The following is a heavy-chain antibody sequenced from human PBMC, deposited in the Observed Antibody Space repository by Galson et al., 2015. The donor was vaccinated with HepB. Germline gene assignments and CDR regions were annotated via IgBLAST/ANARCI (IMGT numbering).Heavy chain of an antibody. CDR1: GGTFSSYT. J-gene: IGHJ6*02. CDR3: ARDRCGGDCYLGGRYYGMDV. D-gene: IGHD2-21*02. CDR2: IIPILGIA. V-gene: IGHV1-69*04. Sequence: SVKVSCKASGGTFSSYTISWVRQAPGQGLEWMGRIIPILGIANYAQKFQGRVTITADKSTSTAYMELSSLRSEDTAVYYCARDRCGGDCYLGGRYYGMDVWGQGTTVTVSS.